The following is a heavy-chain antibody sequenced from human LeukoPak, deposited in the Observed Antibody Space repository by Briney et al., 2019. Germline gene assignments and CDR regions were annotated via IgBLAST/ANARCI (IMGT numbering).Heavy chain of an antibody. Sequence: GASVKVSCKASGYTFTSYGISWVRQAPGQGLEWMGWISACNGNTNYAQKLQGRVTMTTDTSTSTAYMELRSLRSDDTAVYYCARGSMVATKDPYYYYGMDVWGQGTTVTVSS. J-gene: IGHJ6*02. CDR2: ISACNGNT. CDR1: GYTFTSYG. D-gene: IGHD5-12*01. CDR3: ARGSMVATKDPYYYYGMDV. V-gene: IGHV1-18*01.